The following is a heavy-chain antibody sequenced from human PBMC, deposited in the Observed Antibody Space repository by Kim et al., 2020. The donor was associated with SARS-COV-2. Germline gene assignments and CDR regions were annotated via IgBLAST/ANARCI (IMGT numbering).Heavy chain of an antibody. D-gene: IGHD1-26*01. CDR2: ISYDGSNK. CDR1: GFTFSSYG. CDR3: AKDRAYIVGATDY. V-gene: IGHV3-30*18. Sequence: GSLRLSCAASGFTFSSYGMHWVRQAPGKGLEWVAVISYDGSNKYYADSVKGRFTISRDNSKNTLYLQMNSLRAEDTAVYYCAKDRAYIVGATDYWGQGTLVTVSS. J-gene: IGHJ4*02.